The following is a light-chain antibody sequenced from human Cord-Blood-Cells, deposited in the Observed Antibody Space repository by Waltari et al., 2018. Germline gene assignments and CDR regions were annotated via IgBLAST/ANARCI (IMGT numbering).Light chain of an antibody. CDR2: SNN. CDR3: SAWDDSLNVLYV. V-gene: IGLV1-44*01. CDR1: SSNIGSNT. Sequence: QSVLTQPPSASGTPGQRVTISCSGSSSNIGSNTVNWYQQLPGTAPKILIYSNNQRPSGVPDRFSGSKSGTSASLAISGLQSEDEADYYCSAWDDSLNVLYVFGTGTKVTVL. J-gene: IGLJ1*01.